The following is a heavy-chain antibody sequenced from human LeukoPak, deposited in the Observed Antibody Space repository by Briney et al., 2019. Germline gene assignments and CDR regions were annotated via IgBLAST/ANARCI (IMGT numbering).Heavy chain of an antibody. Sequence: PGGSLRLSCAASGFTFSSYWMSWVRQAPGKGLEWVANIKQDGSEKYYVDPVKGRFTISRDNAKNSLYLQMNSLRAEDTAVYYCAREGGGYAPDYWGQGTLVTVSS. J-gene: IGHJ4*02. D-gene: IGHD3-22*01. CDR1: GFTFSSYW. V-gene: IGHV3-7*01. CDR3: AREGGGYAPDY. CDR2: IKQDGSEK.